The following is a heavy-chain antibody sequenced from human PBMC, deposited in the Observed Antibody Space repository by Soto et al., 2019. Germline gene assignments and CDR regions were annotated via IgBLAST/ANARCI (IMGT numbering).Heavy chain of an antibody. CDR3: AKIWGYPTYFDY. V-gene: IGHV3-23*01. J-gene: IGHJ4*02. CDR1: GFTFSSYT. CDR2: ISGSGGST. D-gene: IGHD7-27*01. Sequence: VQLLESGGGLVQPGGSQRLSCAASGFTFSSYTMSWVRQAPGKGLEWVSAISGSGGSTYYADSVKGRFTISRDNSKNPLYLKMNSLRAEDTAVYYCAKIWGYPTYFDYWGQGTLVTVSS.